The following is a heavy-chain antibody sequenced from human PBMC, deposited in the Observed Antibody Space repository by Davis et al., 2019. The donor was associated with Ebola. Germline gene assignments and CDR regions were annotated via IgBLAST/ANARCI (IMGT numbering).Heavy chain of an antibody. J-gene: IGHJ4*01. CDR1: GFTFSNFH. CDR3: VRDSGYYSHDY. CDR2: IDPDGTGT. D-gene: IGHD5-12*01. Sequence: PGGSLRLSCAASGFTFSNFHIHWVRHTPGKGLVWVARIDPDGTGTNYADSVKGRFTISRDNAKNTLSLQMNSLRGEDTAVYYCVRDSGYYSHDYWGHGTLVTVSS. V-gene: IGHV3-74*01.